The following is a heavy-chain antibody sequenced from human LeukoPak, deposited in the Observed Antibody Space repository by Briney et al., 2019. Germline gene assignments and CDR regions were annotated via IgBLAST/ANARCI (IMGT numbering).Heavy chain of an antibody. V-gene: IGHV3-23*01. D-gene: IGHD2-2*01. CDR1: GFNFSSYA. J-gene: IGHJ6*02. CDR2: ISGSGGST. CDR3: AKGSYCSSTSCYAGYYYYGMDV. Sequence: GGSLRLSCAASGFNFSSYAMSWVRQAPGKGLEWVSAISGSGGSTYYADSVKGRFTISRDNSKNTLYLQMNSLRAEDTAVYYCAKGSYCSSTSCYAGYYYYGMDVWGQGTTVTVSS.